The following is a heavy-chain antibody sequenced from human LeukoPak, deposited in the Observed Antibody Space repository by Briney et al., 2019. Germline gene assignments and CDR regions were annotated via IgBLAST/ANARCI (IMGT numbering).Heavy chain of an antibody. CDR3: ARDFYCSGGSCGY. CDR1: GFTFSTYW. CDR2: IKEDGSQN. V-gene: IGHV3-7*01. J-gene: IGHJ4*02. Sequence: PGGSLRLSCAASGFTFSTYWMAWVRQAPGKGLEWLANIKEDGSQNNYVDSVKGRFTISRDNAKNSLNLQMNSLRDEDTAVYYCARDFYCSGGSCGYWGQGTLVTVSS. D-gene: IGHD2-15*01.